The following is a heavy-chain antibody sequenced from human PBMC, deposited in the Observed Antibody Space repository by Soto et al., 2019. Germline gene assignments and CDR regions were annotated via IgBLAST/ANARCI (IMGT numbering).Heavy chain of an antibody. Sequence: QMQLVQSGPEVKKPGTSVKVSCKASGFTFTSSAVQWVRQARGQRLEWIGWIVVGSGNTNYAQKFQERVTITRDMSTSTAYMELSSLRSEDTAVYYCAALEYDFWSGSPSGMDVWGQGTTVTVS. CDR1: GFTFTSSA. CDR3: AALEYDFWSGSPSGMDV. J-gene: IGHJ6*02. CDR2: IVVGSGNT. V-gene: IGHV1-58*01. D-gene: IGHD3-3*01.